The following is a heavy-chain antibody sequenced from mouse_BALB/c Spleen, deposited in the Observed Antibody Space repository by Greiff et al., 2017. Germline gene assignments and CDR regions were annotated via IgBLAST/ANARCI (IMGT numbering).Heavy chain of an antibody. CDR3: ARGEFLYFDV. J-gene: IGHJ1*01. CDR2: INPSTGYT. V-gene: IGHV1-7*01. CDR1: GYTFTSYW. Sequence: VQLQQSGAELAKPGASVKMSCKASGYTFTSYWMHWVKQRPGQGLEWIGYINPSTGYTEYNQKFKDKATLTADKSSSTAYMQLSSLTSEDSAVYYCARGEFLYFDVWGAGTTVTVSS.